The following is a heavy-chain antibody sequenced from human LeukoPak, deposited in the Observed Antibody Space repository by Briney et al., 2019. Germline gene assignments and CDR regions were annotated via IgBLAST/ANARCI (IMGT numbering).Heavy chain of an antibody. D-gene: IGHD3-22*01. CDR2: ISYDGSNK. V-gene: IGHV3-30*01. CDR3: AKGYGSSGYMGDY. J-gene: IGHJ4*02. CDR1: GFSFSSYA. Sequence: GGSLRLSCAASGFSFSSYAMHWVRQAPGKGLEWVAVISYDGSNKYYGDSVKGRFTISRDNGENTLYVQMNGLRAEDTALYYCAKGYGSSGYMGDYWGQGTLVTVSS.